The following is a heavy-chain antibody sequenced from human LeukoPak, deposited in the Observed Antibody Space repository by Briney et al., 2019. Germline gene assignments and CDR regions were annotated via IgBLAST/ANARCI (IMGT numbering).Heavy chain of an antibody. Sequence: EASVKVSCKVSGYTLTELSMHWVRQAPGKGLEWMGGFDPEDGETIYAQKFQGRVTMTEDTSTDTAYMELSSLRSEDTAAYYCATVGGVVPAAIHYYYYGMDVWGQGTTVTVSS. J-gene: IGHJ6*02. CDR2: FDPEDGET. CDR3: ATVGGVVPAAIHYYYYGMDV. CDR1: GYTLTELS. D-gene: IGHD2-2*02. V-gene: IGHV1-24*01.